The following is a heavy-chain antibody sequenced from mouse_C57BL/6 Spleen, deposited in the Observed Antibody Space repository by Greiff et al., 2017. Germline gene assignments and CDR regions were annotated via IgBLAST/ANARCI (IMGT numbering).Heavy chain of an antibody. CDR3: ANYCGSSLDY. CDR1: GYAFSSSW. Sequence: QVQLQQSGPELVKPGASVKISCKASGYAFSSSWMNWVKQRPGKGLEWIGRIYPGDGDTNYNGKFKGKATLTADKSSSTAYMQLSSLTSEDSAVYFCANYCGSSLDYWGQGTTLTVSS. J-gene: IGHJ2*01. D-gene: IGHD1-1*01. CDR2: IYPGDGDT. V-gene: IGHV1-82*01.